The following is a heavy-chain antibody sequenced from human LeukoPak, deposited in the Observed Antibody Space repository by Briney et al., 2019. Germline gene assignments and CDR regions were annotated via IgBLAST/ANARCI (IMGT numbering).Heavy chain of an antibody. CDR3: ARDKLVRSFDY. J-gene: IGHJ4*02. CDR2: ISYDGSNK. CDR1: GFTFSSYA. D-gene: IGHD6-13*01. V-gene: IGHV3-30-3*01. Sequence: GGSLRLSCAASGFTFSSYAMHWVRQAPGKGLEWVAVISYDGSNKYYADSVKGRFTISRDNSKNTLYLQMNSLGAEDTAVYYCARDKLVRSFDYWGQGTLVTVSS.